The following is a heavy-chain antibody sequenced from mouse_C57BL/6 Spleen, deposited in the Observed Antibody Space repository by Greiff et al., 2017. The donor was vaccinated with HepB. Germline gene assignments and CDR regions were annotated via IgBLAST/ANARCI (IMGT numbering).Heavy chain of an antibody. J-gene: IGHJ3*01. CDR3: TGKDGYYFWFAY. CDR1: GFTFSNYW. Sequence: EVHLVESGGGLVQPGGSMKLSCVASGFTFSNYWMNWVRQSPEKGLEWVAQIRLKSDNYATNYAESVKGRFTISRDDSKSSVYLQMNNLRAEDTGIYYCTGKDGYYFWFAYWGQGTLVTVSA. V-gene: IGHV6-3*01. CDR2: IRLKSDNYAT. D-gene: IGHD2-3*01.